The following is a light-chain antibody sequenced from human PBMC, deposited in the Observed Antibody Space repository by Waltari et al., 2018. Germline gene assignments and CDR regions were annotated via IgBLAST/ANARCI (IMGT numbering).Light chain of an antibody. Sequence: EIVMTQSPAILSVPPGEAATLSCTASEFISRNLAWYQHIPGQPPRLLIYGASNRAAGNPPRFSGSGSGTEFTLTISSLKSEDFALYYCQQYQNWPRTFGQGTKVDVK. J-gene: IGKJ1*01. CDR2: GAS. CDR1: EFISRN. CDR3: QQYQNWPRT. V-gene: IGKV3-15*01.